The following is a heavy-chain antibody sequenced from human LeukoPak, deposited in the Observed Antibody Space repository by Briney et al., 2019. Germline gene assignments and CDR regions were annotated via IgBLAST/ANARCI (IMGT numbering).Heavy chain of an antibody. CDR3: ATQGLLDAFDI. V-gene: IGHV3-15*01. J-gene: IGHJ3*02. CDR2: IKSRADGGTP. CDR1: GFTFSDAW. Sequence: PGGSLRLSCAASGFTFSDAWMIWVRQAPGKGLEWAGRIKSRADGGTPDYAAPVTGRFTISRDDSNGTLFLQMNSLTTEDTAVYYCATQGLLDAFDIWGQGTMVIVSS. D-gene: IGHD3-22*01.